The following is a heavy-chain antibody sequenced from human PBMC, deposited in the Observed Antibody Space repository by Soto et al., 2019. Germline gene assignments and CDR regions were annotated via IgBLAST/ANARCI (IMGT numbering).Heavy chain of an antibody. V-gene: IGHV3-48*01. J-gene: IGHJ6*02. CDR2: ISSSSSTI. CDR3: ARFMTRQYYYYYYGMDV. CDR1: GFTFSSYS. Sequence: GGSLRLSCAASGFTFSSYSMNWVRQAPGKGLEWVSYISSSSSTIYYADSVKGRFTISRDNAKNSLYLQMNSLRAEDTAVYYCARFMTRQYYYYYYGMDVWGQGTKVTVSS. D-gene: IGHD6-6*01.